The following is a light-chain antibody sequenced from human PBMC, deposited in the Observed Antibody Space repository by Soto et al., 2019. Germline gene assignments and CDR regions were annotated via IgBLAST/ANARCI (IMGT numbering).Light chain of an antibody. CDR2: AAS. Sequence: DIQMTRSPSSLSAFVGDRVTITCRASQSVNNHFNWYQQKPGKAPTLLIYAASGLQSGVPSRFSGSGSGTDFTLTISSLQPEDFATYYCQQTYSAIHTFGQGTKLEIK. CDR3: QQTYSAIHT. CDR1: QSVNNH. V-gene: IGKV1-39*01. J-gene: IGKJ2*01.